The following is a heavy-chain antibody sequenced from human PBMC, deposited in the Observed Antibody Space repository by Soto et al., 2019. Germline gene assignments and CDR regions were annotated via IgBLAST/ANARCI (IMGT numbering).Heavy chain of an antibody. J-gene: IGHJ4*02. Sequence: QVRLVQSGAEVKKPGASVRVSCKASGYTFTAYAMDWVRQTPGQRLEWVGWINVGTGDTEYSQQFQGRVNITRDTSARTLYMELSSLRSEDTAVYYCARDVDTSMSAPLDYWGQGSLVTVSS. V-gene: IGHV1-3*01. CDR3: ARDVDTSMSAPLDY. D-gene: IGHD5-18*01. CDR1: GYTFTAYA. CDR2: INVGTGDT.